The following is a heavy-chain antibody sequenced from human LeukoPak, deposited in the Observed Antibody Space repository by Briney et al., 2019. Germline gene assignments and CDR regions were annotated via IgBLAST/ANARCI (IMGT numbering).Heavy chain of an antibody. CDR2: INPNSGGT. V-gene: IGHV1-2*06. CDR3: ARDGITMVRGHLRFDP. CDR1: GYTFTGYY. J-gene: IGHJ5*02. Sequence: ASVKVSCKASGYTFTGYYMHWVRQAPGQGLEWMGRINPNSGGTKYAQKFQGRVTMTRDTSISTAYMELSRLRSDDTAVYYCARDGITMVRGHLRFDPWGQGTLVTVSS. D-gene: IGHD3-10*01.